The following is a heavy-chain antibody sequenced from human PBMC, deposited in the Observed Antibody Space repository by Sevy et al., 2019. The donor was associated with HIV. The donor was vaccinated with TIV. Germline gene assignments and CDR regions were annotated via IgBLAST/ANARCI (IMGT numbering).Heavy chain of an antibody. D-gene: IGHD3-3*01. CDR2: IYPGDSDT. J-gene: IGHJ3*02. CDR3: ARRISTPGEGFFAFDI. Sequence: GESLKISCKGSGYSFTSYWIGWVRQMPGKGLEWMGIIYPGDSDTRYSPSFQGKVTISADKSISTAYLQWSSLKASDTAMYYCARRISTPGEGFFAFDIWGQGTMVTVSS. V-gene: IGHV5-51*01. CDR1: GYSFTSYW.